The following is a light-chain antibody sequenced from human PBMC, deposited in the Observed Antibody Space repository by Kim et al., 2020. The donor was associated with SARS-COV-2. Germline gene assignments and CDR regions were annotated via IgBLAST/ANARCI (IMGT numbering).Light chain of an antibody. CDR2: GAS. CDR1: QSVGIN. V-gene: IGKV3-15*01. CDR3: QQYNNWPYT. J-gene: IGKJ2*01. Sequence: SPEKGATRSGRASQSVGINLGWYQQKPEQAPRLLIYGASTRATGIPARFSGSGSGTEFTLTISSLQSEDFAVYYCQQYNNWPYTFGQGTKVDIK.